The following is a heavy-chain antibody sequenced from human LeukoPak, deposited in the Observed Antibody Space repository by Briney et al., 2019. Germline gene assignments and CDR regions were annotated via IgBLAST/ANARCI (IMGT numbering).Heavy chain of an antibody. J-gene: IGHJ4*02. V-gene: IGHV1-8*02. CDR2: MNPNSGNT. D-gene: IGHD2-15*01. Sequence: VASVKVSCKASGYTFTSHDINWVRQATGQGLEWMGWMNPNSGNTGYAQKFQGRVTMTTDTSTSTAYMELRSLRSDDTAVYYCARTHCSGGSCYPFDYWGQGTLVTVSS. CDR1: GYTFTSHD. CDR3: ARTHCSGGSCYPFDY.